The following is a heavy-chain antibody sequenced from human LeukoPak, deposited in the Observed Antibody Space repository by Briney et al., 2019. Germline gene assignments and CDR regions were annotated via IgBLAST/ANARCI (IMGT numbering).Heavy chain of an antibody. Sequence: PGGSLRLSCAASGFTFSGSAMHWVRQAPGKGLEWVAVISYDGSNKDYADSVKGRFTISRDNSKNTLYVQMNSLRVEDTAVYYCVLGHYGGLFDNWGQGTLVTVSS. CDR3: VLGHYGGLFDN. V-gene: IGHV3-30-3*01. CDR1: GFTFSGSA. D-gene: IGHD4-23*01. CDR2: ISYDGSNK. J-gene: IGHJ4*02.